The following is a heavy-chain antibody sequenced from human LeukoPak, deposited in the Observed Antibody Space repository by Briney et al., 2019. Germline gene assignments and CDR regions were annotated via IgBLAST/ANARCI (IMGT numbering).Heavy chain of an antibody. Sequence: PGGSLRLSCAASGFTFSSYAMHWVRQAPGKGLEWVAVISYDGSNKYYADSVKGRFTISRDNSKNTLYLQMNSLRAEDTAVYYCARDRALIVGAIYYFDFWGQGTLVTVSS. CDR2: ISYDGSNK. J-gene: IGHJ4*02. D-gene: IGHD1-26*01. CDR1: GFTFSSYA. V-gene: IGHV3-30-3*01. CDR3: ARDRALIVGAIYYFDF.